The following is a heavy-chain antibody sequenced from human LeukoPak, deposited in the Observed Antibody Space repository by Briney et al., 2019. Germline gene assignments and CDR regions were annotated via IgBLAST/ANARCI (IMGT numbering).Heavy chain of an antibody. CDR2: IYHSGST. J-gene: IGHJ4*02. CDR3: ARDRRFGELSYFDY. V-gene: IGHV4-34*01. D-gene: IGHD3-10*01. Sequence: SETLSLTCAVYGGSFSGYYWSWVRQPPGKGLEWIGEIYHSGSTNYNPSLKSRVTISVDKSKNQFSLKLSSVTAADTAVYYCARDRRFGELSYFDYWGQGTLVTVSS. CDR1: GGSFSGYY.